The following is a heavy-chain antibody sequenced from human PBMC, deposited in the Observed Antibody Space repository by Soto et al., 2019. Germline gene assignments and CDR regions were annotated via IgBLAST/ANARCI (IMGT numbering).Heavy chain of an antibody. CDR1: GFTFSSYA. CDR3: AKDLSHYDSSGPFDY. J-gene: IGHJ4*02. V-gene: IGHV3-23*01. CDR2: ISGSGGST. D-gene: IGHD3-22*01. Sequence: GGSLRLSCAASGFTFSSYAMSWVRQTPGKGLEWVSAISGSGGSTYYADSVKGRFTISRDNSKNTLYLQMNSLRAEDTAVYYCAKDLSHYDSSGPFDYWGQGTLVTVSS.